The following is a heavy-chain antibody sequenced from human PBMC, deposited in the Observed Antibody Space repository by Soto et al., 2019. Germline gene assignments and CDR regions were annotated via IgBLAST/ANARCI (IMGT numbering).Heavy chain of an antibody. CDR2: IYPGDSDT. V-gene: IGHV5-51*01. D-gene: IGHD5-12*01. Sequence: PGESLKISCKGSGYNFTNYWIAWVRQMPGKGLEWMAIIYPGDSDTRYSPSFQGQVTISADKSIATAYLQWSGLKASDTAMYYCARKGYSGYDLSYFDYWGQGTLVTVSS. CDR3: ARKGYSGYDLSYFDY. J-gene: IGHJ4*02. CDR1: GYNFTNYW.